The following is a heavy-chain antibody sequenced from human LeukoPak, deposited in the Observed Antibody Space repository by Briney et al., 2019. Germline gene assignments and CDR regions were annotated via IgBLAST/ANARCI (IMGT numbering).Heavy chain of an antibody. CDR3: ARRDILTGYYDYFDY. D-gene: IGHD3-9*01. Sequence: AESLKISCKGSGYSFTSYWIGWVRQMPGKGLEWMGIIYPGDSDTRYSPSFQGQVTISADKSISTAYLQWSSLKASDTAMYYCARRDILTGYYDYFDYWGQGTLVTVSS. CDR2: IYPGDSDT. V-gene: IGHV5-51*01. CDR1: GYSFTSYW. J-gene: IGHJ4*02.